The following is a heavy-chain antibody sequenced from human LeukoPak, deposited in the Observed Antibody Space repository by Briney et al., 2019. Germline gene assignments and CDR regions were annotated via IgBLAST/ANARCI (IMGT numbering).Heavy chain of an antibody. D-gene: IGHD6-13*01. CDR1: GYTFTSYG. Sequence: ASVKVSCKASGYTFTSYGISWVRQAPGQGLEWMGWINPNSGGTNYAQKFQGRVTMTRDTSISTAYMELSRLRSDDTAVYYCARTYSSSWYEHLFDPWGQGTLVTVSS. V-gene: IGHV1-2*02. J-gene: IGHJ5*02. CDR2: INPNSGGT. CDR3: ARTYSSSWYEHLFDP.